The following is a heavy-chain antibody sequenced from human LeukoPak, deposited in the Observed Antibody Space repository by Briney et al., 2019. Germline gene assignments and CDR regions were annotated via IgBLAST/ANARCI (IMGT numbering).Heavy chain of an antibody. CDR3: ARGTGKQWLAYDAFDI. J-gene: IGHJ3*02. CDR1: GFTFSSYS. Sequence: PGGSLRLSCAASGFTFSSYSMNWVRQAPGKGLEWVSSISSSSSYIYYADSVKGRFTISRDNAKNSLYLQMNSLRAEDTAVYYCARGTGKQWLAYDAFDIWGQGTMVTASS. CDR2: ISSSSSYI. D-gene: IGHD6-19*01. V-gene: IGHV3-21*01.